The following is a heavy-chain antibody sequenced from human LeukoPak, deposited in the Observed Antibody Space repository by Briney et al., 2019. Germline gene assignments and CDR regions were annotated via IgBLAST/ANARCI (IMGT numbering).Heavy chain of an antibody. CDR3: ARDCSSTSCYTDWFDP. V-gene: IGHV1-69*02. CDR1: GGTFSSYT. D-gene: IGHD2-2*02. CDR2: IIPILGIA. J-gene: IGHJ5*02. Sequence: SVKVSCKASGGTFSSYTISWVRQAPGQGLEWMGRIIPILGIANYAQKFQGGVTITADKSTSTAYMELSSLRSEDTAVYYCARDCSSTSCYTDWFDPWGQGTLVTVSS.